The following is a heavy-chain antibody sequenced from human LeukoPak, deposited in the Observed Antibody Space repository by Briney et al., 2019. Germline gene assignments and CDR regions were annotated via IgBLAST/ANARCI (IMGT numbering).Heavy chain of an antibody. CDR2: ISYNGADI. CDR3: AKGMLNYYYMDA. CDR1: VFRSYV. J-gene: IGHJ6*03. Sequence: PGGSLRLSCEGSVFRSYVMHWVRQAPGRGLEWLTFISYNGADIEYSGSVKGRFTVSRDNSKKTLYLQMDSLRVEDTAVYYCAKGMLNYYYMDAWGKGTTVTVSS. V-gene: IGHV3-30*04. D-gene: IGHD3-16*01.